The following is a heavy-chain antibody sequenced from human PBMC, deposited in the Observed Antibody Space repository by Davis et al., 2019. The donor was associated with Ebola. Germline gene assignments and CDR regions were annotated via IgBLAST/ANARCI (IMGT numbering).Heavy chain of an antibody. CDR1: GFTFDDYA. V-gene: IGHV3-9*01. Sequence: SLKISCVGSGFTFDDYAMHWVRQVPGKGLEWVASISWDGDDVGYEDYVNGRFSISRDNAKKSLYLQMSALRTDDTALYYCAKDSLRYSGAYGGWLDSWGQGTLVTVSS. CDR2: ISWDGDDV. D-gene: IGHD5-12*01. J-gene: IGHJ5*01. CDR3: AKDSLRYSGAYGGWLDS.